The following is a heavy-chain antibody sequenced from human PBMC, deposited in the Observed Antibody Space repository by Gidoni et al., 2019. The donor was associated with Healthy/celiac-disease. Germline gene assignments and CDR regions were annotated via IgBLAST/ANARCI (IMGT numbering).Heavy chain of an antibody. CDR1: GFTFSSYS. CDR2: ISSSSSTI. J-gene: IGHJ3*02. CDR3: ARDPRNSGYDFFAFDI. Sequence: EVQLVESGGGLVQPGGSLRLSCAASGFTFSSYSMNWVRQAPGKVLEWVSYISSSSSTIYYADSVKGRFTISRDNAKNSLYLQMNSLRAEDTAVYYCARDPRNSGYDFFAFDIWGQGTMVTVSS. D-gene: IGHD5-12*01. V-gene: IGHV3-48*01.